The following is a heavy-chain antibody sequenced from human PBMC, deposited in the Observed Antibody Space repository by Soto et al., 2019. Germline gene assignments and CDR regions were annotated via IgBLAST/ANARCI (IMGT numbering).Heavy chain of an antibody. CDR2: ISAYNGNT. CDR1: GYTFTSYG. J-gene: IGHJ4*02. Sequence: ASVKVSCKASGYTFTSYGISWVRQAPGQGLEWMGWISAYNGNTNYAQKLQGRVTMTTDTSTSTAYMELRSLRSDDTAVYYCAREGTWTELSLSHEEDYFDYWGQGTLVTVSS. V-gene: IGHV1-18*01. CDR3: AREGTWTELSLSHEEDYFDY. D-gene: IGHD3-16*02.